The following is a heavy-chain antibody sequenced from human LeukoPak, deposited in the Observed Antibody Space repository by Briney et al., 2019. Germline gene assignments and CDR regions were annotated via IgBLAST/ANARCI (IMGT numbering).Heavy chain of an antibody. CDR2: ISYDGSNK. D-gene: IGHD2-15*01. CDR1: GFTFSSYG. CDR3: AKDLWVVAATPTLDY. Sequence: GGSLRLSCAASGFTFSSYGMHWVRQAPGKGLEWVAVISYDGSNKYYADSVKGRFTISRDNSKNTLYLQMNSLRAEDTAVYYCAKDLWVVAATPTLDYWGQGTLVTVSS. V-gene: IGHV3-30*18. J-gene: IGHJ4*02.